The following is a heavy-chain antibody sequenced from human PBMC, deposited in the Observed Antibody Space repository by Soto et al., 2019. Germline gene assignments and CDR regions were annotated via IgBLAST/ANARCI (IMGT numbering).Heavy chain of an antibody. J-gene: IGHJ6*02. CDR1: GXSLRAQS. D-gene: IGHD6-19*01. CDR2: LDQSGGT. CDR3: AREDSYGWSGESLEV. V-gene: IGHV4-34*01. Sequence: XTLSLPCAVVGXSLRAQSWNWIRQSPGKGLEWIGELDQSGGTNYNPSLKRRAIISDDTSKKECSLTLTSVTAADTAVYYCAREDSYGWSGESLEVWGQGTSVNVSS.